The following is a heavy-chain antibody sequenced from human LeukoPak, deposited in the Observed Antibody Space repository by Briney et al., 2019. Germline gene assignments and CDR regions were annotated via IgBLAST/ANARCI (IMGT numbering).Heavy chain of an antibody. CDR1: GGTFTSYA. V-gene: IGHV1-69*04. CDR3: HHSSSWSRVLFDY. CDR2: IIPILGIA. Sequence: SVKVSCKASGGTFTSYAISWVRQAPGQGLEWMGRIIPILGIANYAQKFQGRVTITAGKSTSTAYMELSSLRSEDTAEYYCHHSSSWSRVLFDYWGQGTLVTVSS. J-gene: IGHJ4*02. D-gene: IGHD6-13*01.